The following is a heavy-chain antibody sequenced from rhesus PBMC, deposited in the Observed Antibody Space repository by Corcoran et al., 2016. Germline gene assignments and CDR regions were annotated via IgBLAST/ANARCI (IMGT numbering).Heavy chain of an antibody. V-gene: IGHV4-160*01. Sequence: QVQLQQWGEGLVKPSETLSLTCAVYGGSISSNYWSWIRQPQGKGLGWIGRIRSGGSTNYNPSLKSRVTIALDTSKNRFSLKLSSVTAADTAVYYCASSPSGSWDYFDHWGQGVLVTVSS. D-gene: IGHD6-25*01. J-gene: IGHJ4*01. CDR1: GGSISSNY. CDR3: ASSPSGSWDYFDH. CDR2: IRSGGST.